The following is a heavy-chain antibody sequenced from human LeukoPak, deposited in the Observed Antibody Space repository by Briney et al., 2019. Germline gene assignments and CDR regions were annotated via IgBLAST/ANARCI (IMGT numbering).Heavy chain of an antibody. Sequence: SETLSLTCTVSGASISSSSYYWGWIRQPPGKGLEWIGNIYYSESTYYNPSLKSRVTMSIDTSRNQFSLKLRSVTAADTAVYYCARRPNWNYPNWFDPWGQGTLVTVSS. D-gene: IGHD1-7*01. J-gene: IGHJ5*02. V-gene: IGHV4-39*01. CDR3: ARRPNWNYPNWFDP. CDR1: GASISSSSYY. CDR2: IYYSEST.